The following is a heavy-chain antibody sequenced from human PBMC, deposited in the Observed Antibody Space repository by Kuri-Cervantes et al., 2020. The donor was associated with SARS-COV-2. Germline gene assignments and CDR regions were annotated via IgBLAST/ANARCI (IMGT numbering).Heavy chain of an antibody. V-gene: IGHV1-2*02. CDR2: INPNSGGT. J-gene: IGHJ4*02. CDR1: GYTLTELS. Sequence: ASVKVSCKVSGYTLTELSMHWVRQAPGKGLEWMGWINPNSGGTNYAQKFQGRVTMTRDTSISTAYMELSRLRSDDTAVYYCAREGGIAVAGTGFDYWGQGTLVTVSS. D-gene: IGHD6-19*01. CDR3: AREGGIAVAGTGFDY.